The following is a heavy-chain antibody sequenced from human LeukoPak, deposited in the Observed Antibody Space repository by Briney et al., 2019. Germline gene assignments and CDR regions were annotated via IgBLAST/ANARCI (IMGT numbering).Heavy chain of an antibody. D-gene: IGHD3-22*01. CDR3: ARGYYDSGGPRLGY. CDR2: INPNSGDT. V-gene: IGHV1-2*02. Sequence: ASVKVSCKASGYTFTAYYIHWVRQAPGQGLEWMGWINPNSGDTKYSQKFQGRVTMTRDTSISTTYMELSGLTSDDTAVYYCARGYYDSGGPRLGYWGQGTLVTVSS. CDR1: GYTFTAYY. J-gene: IGHJ4*02.